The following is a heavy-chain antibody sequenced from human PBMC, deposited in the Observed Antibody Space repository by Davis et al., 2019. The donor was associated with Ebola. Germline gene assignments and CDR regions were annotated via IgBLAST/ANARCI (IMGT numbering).Heavy chain of an antibody. CDR2: ISYNSYSI. CDR3: ARGPTYP. Sequence: GGSLRLSCAASGFTFSSYSMIWVRQAPGKGLEWVSYISYNSYSIFYADSVKGRFTISRDNAKNSLYLQMNSLRDEDTGVYYCARGPTYPWGQGTLVTVSS. CDR1: GFTFSSYS. V-gene: IGHV3-48*02. J-gene: IGHJ5*02.